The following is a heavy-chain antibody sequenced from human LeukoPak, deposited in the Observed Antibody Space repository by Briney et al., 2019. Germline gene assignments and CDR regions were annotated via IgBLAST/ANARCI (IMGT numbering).Heavy chain of an antibody. CDR3: AEVSGIAAAAPYYFDY. CDR2: ISGSGGST. J-gene: IGHJ4*02. D-gene: IGHD6-13*01. V-gene: IGHV3-23*01. CDR1: GFTFSSYA. Sequence: PGGSLRLSCAASGFTFSSYAMSWVRQAPGKGLEWVSAISGSGGSTYYADSVKGRFTISRDNSKNTLYLQMNSLRAEDTAVYYCAEVSGIAAAAPYYFDYWGQGTLVTVSS.